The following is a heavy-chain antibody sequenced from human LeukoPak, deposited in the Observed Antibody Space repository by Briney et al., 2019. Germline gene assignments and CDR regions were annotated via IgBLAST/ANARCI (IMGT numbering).Heavy chain of an antibody. CDR2: ISVYNGYT. J-gene: IGHJ3*02. Sequence: ASVKVSCKSSGYTFSSYGIGWVRLAPGQGLEWMGWISVYNGYTNYAQKFQGRVTMTTDTSTSTGYMELRSLRSDDTAVYYCARDLGIAAPGDAFDIWGQGTMVTVSS. CDR3: ARDLGIAAPGDAFDI. D-gene: IGHD6-13*01. V-gene: IGHV1-18*01. CDR1: GYTFSSYG.